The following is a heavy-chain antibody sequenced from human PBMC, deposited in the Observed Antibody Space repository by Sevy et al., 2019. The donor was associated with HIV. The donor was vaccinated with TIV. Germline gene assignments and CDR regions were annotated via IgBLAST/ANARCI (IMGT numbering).Heavy chain of an antibody. J-gene: IGHJ3*02. V-gene: IGHV3-72*01. CDR3: ARGDYYDSSGYYRHSFDI. CDR2: TRNKANSYTT. Sequence: GGSLRLSCVASGFTFSDHYIDWVRQAPGKGLEWVGHTRNKANSYTTEYAASVKGRFTISRDDSKNSLYLQMNSLKTEDTAVYYCARGDYYDSSGYYRHSFDIWGQGTMVTVSS. CDR1: GFTFSDHY. D-gene: IGHD3-22*01.